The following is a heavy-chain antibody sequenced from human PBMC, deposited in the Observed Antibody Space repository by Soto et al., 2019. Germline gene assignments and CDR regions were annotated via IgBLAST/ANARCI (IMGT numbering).Heavy chain of an antibody. CDR3: GRGEQWLDY. CDR2: LNPSTGNP. D-gene: IGHD6-19*01. V-gene: IGHV1-46*01. J-gene: IGHJ4*02. CDR1: GYTFTNYY. Sequence: QVQLVQSGAEVKKPGASVKVSCKASGYTFTNYYVHWVRQAPGQGLEWMGVLNPSTGNPAYAQKFQGRITMTRDTSASTAYMDVTSLRSEDTAVYYCGRGEQWLDYWGQGTLVTVSS.